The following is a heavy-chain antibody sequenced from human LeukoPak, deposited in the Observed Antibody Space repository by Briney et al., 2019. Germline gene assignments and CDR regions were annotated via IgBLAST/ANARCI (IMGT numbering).Heavy chain of an antibody. CDR1: GGSISSRGYY. D-gene: IGHD1-26*01. CDR2: IYYDGST. Sequence: SETLSLTCTVSGGSISSRGYYWGWIRQPPGKGLEWIGNIYYDGSTYYNPSLKSRATISVDTSKNQFSLKLSSVTAADTAVYYCARDRSRWDLLPFDYWGQGALVTVSS. J-gene: IGHJ4*02. CDR3: ARDRSRWDLLPFDY. V-gene: IGHV4-39*07.